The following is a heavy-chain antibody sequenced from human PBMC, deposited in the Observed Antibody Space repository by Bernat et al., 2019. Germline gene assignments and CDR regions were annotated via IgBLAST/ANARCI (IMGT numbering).Heavy chain of an antibody. CDR3: AKDGLRVSAYWYFDL. V-gene: IGHV3-23*01. CDR1: GFTFSFFA. Sequence: EVQLLESGGGLVQPGGSLRLSCPAAGFTFSFFAMGWVRQAPGKGWEWVSAISSTSDRTDYADSVKGRFTVSRDNSKNTLYLQMNSLRAEDTAIYYCAKDGLRVSAYWYFDLWGRGALVTVSS. D-gene: IGHD4/OR15-4a*01. CDR2: ISSTSDRT. J-gene: IGHJ2*01.